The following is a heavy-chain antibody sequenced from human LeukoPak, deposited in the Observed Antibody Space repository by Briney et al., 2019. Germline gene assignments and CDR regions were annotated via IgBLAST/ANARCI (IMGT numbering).Heavy chain of an antibody. Sequence: GGSLRLSCAASGFTFSNYWMSWVRQAPGKGLEWVANIRQDGSEKYYVDSVKGRFTISRDNAKKSLYLQMNSLRAEDTAVYYCARENVDYDFWRGYPNWFDPWGQGTLVTVSS. D-gene: IGHD3-3*01. CDR3: ARENVDYDFWRGYPNWFDP. CDR2: IRQDGSEK. CDR1: GFTFSNYW. J-gene: IGHJ5*02. V-gene: IGHV3-7*05.